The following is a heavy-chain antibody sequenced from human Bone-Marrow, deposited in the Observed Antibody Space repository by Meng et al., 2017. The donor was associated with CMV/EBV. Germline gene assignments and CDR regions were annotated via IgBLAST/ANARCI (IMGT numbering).Heavy chain of an antibody. J-gene: IGHJ6*02. V-gene: IGHV4-39*07. CDR3: ARDRGGWLLWDYVMDV. Sequence: SDTLSLTCTVSGGSISSSSYYWGWIRQPPGKGLEWIGSIYYSGSTYYNPSLKSRVTISVDTSKNQFSLKLSSVTAADTAVYYCARDRGGWLLWDYVMDVWDQGTTVTVSS. D-gene: IGHD3-22*01. CDR1: GGSISSSSYY. CDR2: IYYSGST.